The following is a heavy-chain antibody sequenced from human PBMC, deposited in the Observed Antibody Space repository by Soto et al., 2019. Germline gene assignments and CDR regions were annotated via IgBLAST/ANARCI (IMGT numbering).Heavy chain of an antibody. V-gene: IGHV1-69*12. CDR3: ARGHEFGCNSDAFDV. J-gene: IGHJ3*01. D-gene: IGHD1-1*01. Sequence: QVQLVQSGAEVKKPGSSVKVSCKASGGSFSREAINWVRQAPGQGPEWMGGILPIFGTADYEQKFQGRVTITADVSKTTAYRELSSLRSEDTAVYYCARGHEFGCNSDAFDVWGQGTMVTVSS. CDR2: ILPIFGTA. CDR1: GGSFSREA.